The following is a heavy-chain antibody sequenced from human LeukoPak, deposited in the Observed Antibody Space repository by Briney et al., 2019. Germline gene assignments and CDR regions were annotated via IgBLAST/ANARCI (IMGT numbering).Heavy chain of an antibody. J-gene: IGHJ4*02. CDR1: GYTFTGYY. V-gene: IGHV1-2*02. Sequence: ASVKVSCKASGYTFTGYYMHWVRQAPGQGLERMGWISPNSGVTNYAQNFQGRVTMTSDTSISTAYMELNSLRSDDTAVYYCARVPQCIGGSCYSSLLGYWGQGTLVTVSS. D-gene: IGHD2-15*01. CDR2: ISPNSGVT. CDR3: ARVPQCIGGSCYSSLLGY.